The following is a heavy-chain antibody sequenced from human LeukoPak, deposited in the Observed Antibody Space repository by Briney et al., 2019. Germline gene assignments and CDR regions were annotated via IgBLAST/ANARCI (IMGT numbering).Heavy chain of an antibody. V-gene: IGHV1-3*01. CDR1: GYTFTSYA. Sequence: ASVKVSCKASGYTFTSYAMHWVRQAPGQRLEWMGWINAGNGNTKYSQKFQGRVTITRDTSASTAYMELSSLRSEDTAVYYCARDHAGIVGATGYFDYWGQGTLVTVSS. CDR3: ARDHAGIVGATGYFDY. D-gene: IGHD1-26*01. CDR2: INAGNGNT. J-gene: IGHJ4*02.